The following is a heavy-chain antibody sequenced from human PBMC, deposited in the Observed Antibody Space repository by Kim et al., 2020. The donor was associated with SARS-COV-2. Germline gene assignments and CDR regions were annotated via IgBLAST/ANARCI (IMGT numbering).Heavy chain of an antibody. Sequence: SETLSLTCTVSGYSISSGYYWGWIRQPPGKGLEWIGSIFHSGSTYYNPSLRSRVTISVDTSKNQVSLRLSSVTAADTAVYYCARDLTATTGTQAPPFDY. J-gene: IGHJ4*01. CDR3: ARDLTATTGTQAPPFDY. D-gene: IGHD6-13*01. CDR2: IFHSGST. CDR1: GYSISSGYY. V-gene: IGHV4-38-2*02.